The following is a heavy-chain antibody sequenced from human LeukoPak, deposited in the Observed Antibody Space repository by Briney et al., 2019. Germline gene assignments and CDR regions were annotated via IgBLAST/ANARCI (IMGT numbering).Heavy chain of an antibody. CDR1: GFTFSSYG. CDR2: ISYDGSNK. CDR3: AKVELAYCGGDCYSFDY. D-gene: IGHD2-21*02. V-gene: IGHV3-30*18. J-gene: IGHJ4*02. Sequence: GRSLRLSCAASGFTFSSYGMHWVRQAPGKGLEWVAVISYDGSNKYYADSVKGRFTISRDNSKNTLYLQMNSLRAEDTAVYYCAKVELAYCGGDCYSFDYWGQGTLVTVSS.